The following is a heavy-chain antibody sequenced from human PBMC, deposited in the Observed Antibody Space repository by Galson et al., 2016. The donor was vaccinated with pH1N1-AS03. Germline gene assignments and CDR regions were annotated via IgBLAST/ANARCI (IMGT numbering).Heavy chain of an antibody. CDR2: INHSGST. CDR1: GGSFGGYY. V-gene: IGHV4-34*01. Sequence: LSLTCGVYGGSFGGYYWSWIRPPPGKGLEWIGEINHSGSTNYNPSLKSRVTISRDTSKKQFSLNLSSVTAADTAVYYCASHGDYFAGRDYWGQGTLVTVSS. J-gene: IGHJ4*02. CDR3: ASHGDYFAGRDY. D-gene: IGHD4-17*01.